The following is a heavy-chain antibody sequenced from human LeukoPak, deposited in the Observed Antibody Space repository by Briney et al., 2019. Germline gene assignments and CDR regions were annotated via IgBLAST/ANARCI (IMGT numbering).Heavy chain of an antibody. D-gene: IGHD3-10*01. CDR1: GFTFSSYV. CDR3: AKKEAMIRGVPYYYDF. V-gene: IGHV3-23*01. CDR2: ISGSGDDT. J-gene: IGHJ4*02. Sequence: AGGSLRLSCSASGFTFSSYVMTWVRQAPGQGLEWVSAISGSGDDTYYADSVKGWFTISRDNSKNTLYLQMNSLRAEDTAVYYCAKKEAMIRGVPYYYDFWGQGTLVTVSS.